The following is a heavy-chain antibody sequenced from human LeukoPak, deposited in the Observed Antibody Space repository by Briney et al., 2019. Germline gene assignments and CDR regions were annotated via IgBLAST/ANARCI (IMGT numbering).Heavy chain of an antibody. J-gene: IGHJ4*02. V-gene: IGHV3-23*01. D-gene: IGHD2-2*01. CDR3: AKGGCSSTSCPNPS. Sequence: GGSLRPSCAASGFTFSSYAMSWVRQAPGKGLEWVSAISGSGGSTYYADSVKGRFTISRDNSKNTLYPQMNSLRAEDTAVYYCAKGGCSSTSCPNPSWGQGTLVTVSS. CDR2: ISGSGGST. CDR1: GFTFSSYA.